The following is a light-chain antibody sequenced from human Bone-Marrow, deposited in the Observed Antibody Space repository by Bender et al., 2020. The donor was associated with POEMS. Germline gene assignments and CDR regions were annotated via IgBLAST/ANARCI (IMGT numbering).Light chain of an antibody. Sequence: QSALTQPPSASGSPGQSVTFSCTGTSRDVGRFNYVSWYQQYPGKAPKLMIYEVNKRPSGVPDRFSGSKSGTSATLDITGLQTGDEADYYCGTWDSSLSALYVFGTGTKVTVL. CDR3: GTWDSSLSALYV. CDR1: SRDVGRFNY. J-gene: IGLJ1*01. V-gene: IGLV2-8*01. CDR2: EVN.